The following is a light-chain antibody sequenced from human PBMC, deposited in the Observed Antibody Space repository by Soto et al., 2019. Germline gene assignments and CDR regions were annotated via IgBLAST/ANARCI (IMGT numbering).Light chain of an antibody. CDR2: DAS. Sequence: EIVLTQSPATLSLSPGERATLSCRASQSVSSLLAWYQQKSGQPPRLLISDASNRATGVPARFSGSGSGTDFTLIISSLEPEDFAVYYCQQYNSYSGTFGPGTKVDIK. CDR1: QSVSSL. J-gene: IGKJ3*01. CDR3: QQYNSYSGT. V-gene: IGKV3-11*01.